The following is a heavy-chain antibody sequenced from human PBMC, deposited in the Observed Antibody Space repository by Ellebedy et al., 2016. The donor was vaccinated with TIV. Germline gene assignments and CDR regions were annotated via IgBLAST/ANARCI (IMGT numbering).Heavy chain of an antibody. CDR2: INGDESEK. Sequence: GESLKISCAASGFSFSSSDMHWVRQAPGKGLEWVAHINGDESEKLYVDSVKGRFTISRDNAKNSLYLQMNSLRAEDTAVYYCARVSDTDDYWGQGTLVTVSS. V-gene: IGHV3-7*01. J-gene: IGHJ4*02. CDR3: ARVSDTDDY. CDR1: GFSFSSSD.